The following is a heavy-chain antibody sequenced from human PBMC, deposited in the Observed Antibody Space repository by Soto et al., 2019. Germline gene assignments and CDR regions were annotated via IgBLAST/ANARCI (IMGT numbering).Heavy chain of an antibody. CDR1: GGTFSSYA. D-gene: IGHD6-19*01. V-gene: IGHV1-69*13. CDR2: IIPIFGTA. CDR3: ARVDIAVAGPTYNWFDP. J-gene: IGHJ5*02. Sequence: SVKVSCKASGGTFSSYAISWVRQAPGQGLEWMGGIIPIFGTANYAQKFQGRVTITADESTSTAYMELSSLRSEDTAVYYCARVDIAVAGPTYNWFDPWGQGTLVTVSS.